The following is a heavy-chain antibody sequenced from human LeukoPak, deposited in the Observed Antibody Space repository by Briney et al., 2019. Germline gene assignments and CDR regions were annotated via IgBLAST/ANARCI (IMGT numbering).Heavy chain of an antibody. CDR2: IRSKTHGEAI. CDR3: ATEVIIAVTGNDY. Sequence: GGSLRLSCAASGFTFSNVWMNWVRQAPGKGLEWVGRIRSKTHGEAIDYAAPVRGRFTISRDDSKNTLYLQLNSLKTEDTAVYYCATEVIIAVTGNDYWGQGSLVTVSS. V-gene: IGHV3-15*07. D-gene: IGHD6-19*01. J-gene: IGHJ4*02. CDR1: GFTFSNVW.